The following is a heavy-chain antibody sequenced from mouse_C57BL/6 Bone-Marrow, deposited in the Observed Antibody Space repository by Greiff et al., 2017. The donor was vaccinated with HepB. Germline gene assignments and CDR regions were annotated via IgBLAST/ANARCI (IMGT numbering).Heavy chain of an antibody. V-gene: IGHV1-81*01. CDR1: GYTFTSYG. CDR2: IYPRSGNT. Sequence: VQLQQSGAELARPGASVKLSCKASGYTFTSYGISWVKQRTGQGLEWIGEIYPRSGNTYYNEKFKGKATLTADKSSSPAYIELRSLTSEDSAVYFCARWGVSYWYFDVWGTGTTVTVSS. J-gene: IGHJ1*03. CDR3: ARWGVSYWYFDV.